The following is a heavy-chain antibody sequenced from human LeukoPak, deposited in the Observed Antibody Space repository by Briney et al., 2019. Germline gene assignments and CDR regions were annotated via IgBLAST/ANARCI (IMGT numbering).Heavy chain of an antibody. Sequence: GGSLRLSCAASGFTFSNAWMSWVRQAPGKGLEWVGRIKSKTDGGTTDYAAPVKGRFTISRVDSKNTLYLQMNSLKTEDTAVYYCTTSITMIVVVTSLDYWGQGTLVTVSS. J-gene: IGHJ4*02. CDR3: TTSITMIVVVTSLDY. CDR2: IKSKTDGGTT. D-gene: IGHD3-22*01. CDR1: GFTFSNAW. V-gene: IGHV3-15*01.